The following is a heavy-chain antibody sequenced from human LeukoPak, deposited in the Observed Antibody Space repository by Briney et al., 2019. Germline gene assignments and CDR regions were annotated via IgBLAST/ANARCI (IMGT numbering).Heavy chain of an antibody. V-gene: IGHV3-74*01. CDR2: TIGDGSST. D-gene: IGHD6-19*01. J-gene: IGHJ4*02. Sequence: PGGSLRLSCVASGFILSNYRVHWVRQAPGKGLVWVSRTIGDGSSTNYADSVKGRFTTSRDNAKNTLYLQMSSLRAEDTAVYYCAGLVAGTEYWGPGTLVTVSS. CDR1: GFILSNYR. CDR3: AGLVAGTEY.